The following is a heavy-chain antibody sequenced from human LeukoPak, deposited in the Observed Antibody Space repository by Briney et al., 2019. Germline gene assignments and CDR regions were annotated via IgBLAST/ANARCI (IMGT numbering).Heavy chain of an antibody. J-gene: IGHJ4*02. Sequence: SETLSLTCTVSGGSLSSYYWSWTRQPPGKGLEWIGYIYSSESTNYNPSLKSRVTLSLDTSRNQFSLKLTSVTAADTAVYYCARDVYCGGDCSYFDSWGQGTLVTVSS. CDR3: ARDVYCGGDCSYFDS. D-gene: IGHD2-21*02. V-gene: IGHV4-59*01. CDR2: IYSSEST. CDR1: GGSLSSYY.